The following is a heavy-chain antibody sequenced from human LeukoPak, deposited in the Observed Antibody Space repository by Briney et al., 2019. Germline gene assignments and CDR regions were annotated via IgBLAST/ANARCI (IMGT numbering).Heavy chain of an antibody. CDR1: GGSISSSSYY. Sequence: KPSETLSLTCTVSGGSISSSSYYWGWIRQPPGKGLEWIGSIYYSGSTYYNPSLKSRVTISVDTSKNQFSLKLSSVTAADTAVYYCARHPRLLWFGLFDYWGQGTLVTVS. J-gene: IGHJ4*02. CDR3: ARHPRLLWFGLFDY. CDR2: IYYSGST. V-gene: IGHV4-39*01. D-gene: IGHD3-10*01.